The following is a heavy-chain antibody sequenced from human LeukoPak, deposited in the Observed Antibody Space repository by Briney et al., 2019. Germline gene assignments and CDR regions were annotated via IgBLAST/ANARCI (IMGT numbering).Heavy chain of an antibody. CDR1: GGTFSSYA. V-gene: IGHV1-69*13. Sequence: SVKVSCKASGGTFSSYAISWVRQAPGQGLEWMGGIIPIFGTANYAQKFQGRVTITADESTSTAYMELSSLRSEDTAVYYCARVVRIAAAVFSWFDPWGQGTLVTVSS. J-gene: IGHJ5*02. CDR2: IIPIFGTA. D-gene: IGHD6-13*01. CDR3: ARVVRIAAAVFSWFDP.